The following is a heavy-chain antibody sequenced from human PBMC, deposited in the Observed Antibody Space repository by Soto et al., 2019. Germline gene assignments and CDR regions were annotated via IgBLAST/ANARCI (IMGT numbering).Heavy chain of an antibody. V-gene: IGHV1-69*04. Sequence: QVQLVQSGAEVKKPGSSVKVSCKASGGTFSSYVISWVRQAPGQGLEWMGRIIPILGIANNAQKFQGRVTITADKSTSTAYMELSSLRSDDTAVYYCAGDLSDGLQRYWGQGTLVTVSS. D-gene: IGHD4-4*01. CDR2: IIPILGIA. J-gene: IGHJ4*02. CDR3: AGDLSDGLQRY. CDR1: GGTFSSYV.